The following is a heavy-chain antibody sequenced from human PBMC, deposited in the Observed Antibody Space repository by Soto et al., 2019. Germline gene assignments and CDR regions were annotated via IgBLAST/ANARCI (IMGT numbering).Heavy chain of an antibody. CDR1: GFTFTRYS. J-gene: IGHJ4*02. V-gene: IGHV3-21*06. CDR3: ARESEDLTSNFDY. Sequence: GGSLRLSCAASGFTFTRYSMNWVRQAPGKGLKWVSSISSTTNYIYYGDSMKGRFTISRDNAKNSLYLEMNSLRAEDTAVYYCARESEDLTSNFDYWGQGTLVTVSS. CDR2: ISSTTNYI.